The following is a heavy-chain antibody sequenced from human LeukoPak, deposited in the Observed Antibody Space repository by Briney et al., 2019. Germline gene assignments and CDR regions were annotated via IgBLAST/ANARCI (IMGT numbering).Heavy chain of an antibody. J-gene: IGHJ4*02. CDR2: IVVGSGNT. CDR1: GFTFTSSA. V-gene: IGHV1-58*01. Sequence: GTSVKVSCKASGFTFTSSAVQWVRQARGQRLEWIGWIVVGSGNTNYAQKFQERVTITRDMSTSTAYMELSSLRSEDTAVHYCAASPHDYSYPSNYYFDYWGRGTLVTVSS. D-gene: IGHD4-11*01. CDR3: AASPHDYSYPSNYYFDY.